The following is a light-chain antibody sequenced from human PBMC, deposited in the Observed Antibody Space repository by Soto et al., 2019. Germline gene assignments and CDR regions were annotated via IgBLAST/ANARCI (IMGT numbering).Light chain of an antibody. Sequence: EILLTQSPATLSLSPGERATLSCRASQIIGNALAWYQQKPGQAPRLLIYDASTRPTDIPARFSGSGSGTDFTLTISTLEPEDFAVYYCQQRDNWPLTFGGGTKVEIK. CDR1: QIIGNA. CDR2: DAS. J-gene: IGKJ4*01. V-gene: IGKV3-11*01. CDR3: QQRDNWPLT.